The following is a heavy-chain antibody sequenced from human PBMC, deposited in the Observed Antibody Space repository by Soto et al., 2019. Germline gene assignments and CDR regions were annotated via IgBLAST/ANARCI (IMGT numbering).Heavy chain of an antibody. CDR2: IKVDSGYT. J-gene: IGHJ5*02. CDR3: ASSYDSGFDP. CDR1: GYPFIKYG. Sequence: QLQLVQSAAEVKKPGASVRVSCNASGYPFIKYGISWIRQAPEQGLEWMGWIKVDSGYTNYAQKFQGRVTMTTDTSSDTAFMELRSLRSDDTAVYYCASSYDSGFDPWGQGTLVSVSS. D-gene: IGHD5-12*01. V-gene: IGHV1-18*04.